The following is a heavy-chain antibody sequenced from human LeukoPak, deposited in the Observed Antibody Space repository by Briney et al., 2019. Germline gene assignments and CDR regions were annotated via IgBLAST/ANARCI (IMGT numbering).Heavy chain of an antibody. CDR3: AKDLYYDSSGYYP. J-gene: IGHJ5*02. V-gene: IGHV3-23*01. CDR1: GFTFSTYA. CDR2: ISGSGGST. D-gene: IGHD3-22*01. Sequence: GGSLRLSCAASGFTFSTYAMAWVRQAPGKGLEWVSAISGSGGSTYYADSVKGRFTISRDNFKSTLYLQMNSLRAEDTAVYYCAKDLYYDSSGYYPWGQGTLVTVSS.